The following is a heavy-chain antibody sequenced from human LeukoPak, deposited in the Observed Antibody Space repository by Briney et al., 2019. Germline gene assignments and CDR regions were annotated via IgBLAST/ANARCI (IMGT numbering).Heavy chain of an antibody. CDR3: ARGIYSSSWAFDY. V-gene: IGHV4-34*01. CDR2: INHSGST. D-gene: IGHD6-13*01. Sequence: SETLSLTCAVYGVSFSGYYWSWIRQPPGKGLEWIGEINHSGSTNYNPSLKSRVTISVDTSKNQFSLKLSSVTAADTAVYYCARGIYSSSWAFDYWGQGTLVTVSS. J-gene: IGHJ4*02. CDR1: GVSFSGYY.